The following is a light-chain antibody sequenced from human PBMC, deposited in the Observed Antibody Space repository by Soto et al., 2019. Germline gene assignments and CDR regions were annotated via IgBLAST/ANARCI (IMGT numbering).Light chain of an antibody. CDR1: QGIGSS. CDR3: QQVNSFPYT. CDR2: AAS. Sequence: DIQMTQSPSSVSASVGDRVTISCRASQGIGSSLAWYQQKPGEAPHLLIYAASSLQSGVPSRFSGSGSGTDFTLTIISLQPEDFATYYCQQVNSFPYTFRRGTNLEIK. V-gene: IGKV1-12*01. J-gene: IGKJ2*01.